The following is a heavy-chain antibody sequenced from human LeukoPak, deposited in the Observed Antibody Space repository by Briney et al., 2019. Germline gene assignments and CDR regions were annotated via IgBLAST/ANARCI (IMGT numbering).Heavy chain of an antibody. J-gene: IGHJ4*02. Sequence: GGSLRLSCAASGFTFSSYAMSWVRQAPGKGLEWASAISGSGGSTYYADSVKGRFTISRDNSKNTLYLQMNSLRAEDTAVYYCAKTQYSSSWIYYFDYWGQGTLVTVSS. CDR3: AKTQYSSSWIYYFDY. D-gene: IGHD6-13*01. CDR1: GFTFSSYA. CDR2: ISGSGGST. V-gene: IGHV3-23*01.